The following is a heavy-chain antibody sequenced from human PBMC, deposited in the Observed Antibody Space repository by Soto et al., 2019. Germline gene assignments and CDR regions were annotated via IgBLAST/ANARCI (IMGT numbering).Heavy chain of an antibody. Sequence: SETLSLTCAVSGNSIISSNWWSWVRQPPGKGLEWIAQIYHDGRTNYNPSLKSRVTISVDKSKNQFSLKLSSVTAADTAVHYCAKGGYYYDDAFDIWGQGTMVTVSS. D-gene: IGHD3-22*01. CDR2: IYHDGRT. CDR3: AKGGYYYDDAFDI. J-gene: IGHJ3*02. CDR1: GNSIISSNW. V-gene: IGHV4-4*02.